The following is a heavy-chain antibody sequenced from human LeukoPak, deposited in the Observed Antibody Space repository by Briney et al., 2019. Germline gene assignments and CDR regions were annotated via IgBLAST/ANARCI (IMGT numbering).Heavy chain of an antibody. CDR3: ARGRYRFDP. V-gene: IGHV4-39*01. CDR2: IYYSGST. D-gene: IGHD5-18*01. CDR1: GASISSSYYS. Sequence: PSETLSLTCAVSGASISSSYYSWGWIRQSPGKGLEWIANIYYSGSTYYSPSLKSRVTISVDTSKNQFSLKLSSVTAADTAVYYCARGRYRFDPWGQGTLVTVSS. J-gene: IGHJ5*02.